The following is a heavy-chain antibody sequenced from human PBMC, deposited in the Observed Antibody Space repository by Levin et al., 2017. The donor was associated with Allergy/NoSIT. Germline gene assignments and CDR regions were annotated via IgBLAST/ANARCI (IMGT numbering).Heavy chain of an antibody. CDR2: ISSSGGTV. V-gene: IGHV3-48*01. CDR1: GFTFRSYG. D-gene: IGHD4-17*01. Sequence: LSLTCAASGFTFRSYGMKWVRQAPGKGLEWVSYISSSGGTVYYADSVEGRFSISRDSAKNSLNLQMNSLRAEDTAVYFCARASYGDYYLDYWGQGTLVTVSS. CDR3: ARASYGDYYLDY. J-gene: IGHJ4*02.